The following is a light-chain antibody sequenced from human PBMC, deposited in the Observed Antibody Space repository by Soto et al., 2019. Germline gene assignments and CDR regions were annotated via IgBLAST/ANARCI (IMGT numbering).Light chain of an antibody. V-gene: IGKV3-20*01. J-gene: IGKJ2*01. CDR3: HQYADSPQT. CDR1: QSVSSSF. CDR2: AAS. Sequence: EIVLTQSPGTLSLSPGERATLSCRASQSVSSSFLAWYQQKPGQAPRLLIHAASTGATGIPARFRGSGSGTDLTITISSLEPEDSEVYFCHQYADSPQTFGQGTKVDIK.